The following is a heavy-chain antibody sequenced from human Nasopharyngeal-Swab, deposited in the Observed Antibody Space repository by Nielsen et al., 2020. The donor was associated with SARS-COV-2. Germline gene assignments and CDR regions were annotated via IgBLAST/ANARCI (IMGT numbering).Heavy chain of an antibody. CDR2: IWYDGSNK. J-gene: IGHJ4*02. CDR3: ARDSTYDILTGYPFDY. Sequence: WIRQPPGKGLEWVAVIWYDGSNKYYADSVKGRFTISRDNSKNTLYLQMNSLRAEDTAAYYCARDSTYDILTGYPFDYWGQGTLVTVSS. V-gene: IGHV3-33*01. D-gene: IGHD3-9*01.